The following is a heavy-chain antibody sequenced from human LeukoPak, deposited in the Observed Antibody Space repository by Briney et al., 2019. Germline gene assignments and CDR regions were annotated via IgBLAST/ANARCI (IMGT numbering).Heavy chain of an antibody. Sequence: GGSLRLSCAASGFTVSSNYMSWVRQAPGKGLEWVSVIYSGGSTYYAASVKGRFIISRDNSKNTLYLQMNSLRAEDTAVYYCASDGDSRGLDAFDIWGQGTMVTVSS. D-gene: IGHD4-17*01. CDR3: ASDGDSRGLDAFDI. CDR2: IYSGGST. J-gene: IGHJ3*02. V-gene: IGHV3-66*02. CDR1: GFTVSSNY.